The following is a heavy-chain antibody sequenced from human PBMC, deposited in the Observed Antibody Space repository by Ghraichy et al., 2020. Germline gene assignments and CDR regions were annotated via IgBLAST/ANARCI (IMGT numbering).Heavy chain of an antibody. CDR2: ISYDGSNK. Sequence: GGSLRLSCAASGFTFSSYGMHWVRQAPGKGLEWVAVISYDGSNKYYADSVKGRFTISRDNSKNTLYLQMNSLRAEDTAVYYCAKESHYYGSGSRSDAFDIWGQGTMVTVSS. CDR3: AKESHYYGSGSRSDAFDI. D-gene: IGHD3-10*01. J-gene: IGHJ3*02. V-gene: IGHV3-30*18. CDR1: GFTFSSYG.